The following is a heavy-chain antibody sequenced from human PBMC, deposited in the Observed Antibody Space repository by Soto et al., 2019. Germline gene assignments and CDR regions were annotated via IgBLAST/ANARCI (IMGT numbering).Heavy chain of an antibody. CDR1: GFTFSSYA. D-gene: IGHD6-6*01. Sequence: GGSLRLSCAASGFTFSSYAMSWVRQAPGKGLEWVSAISGSGGSTYYADSVKGRFTISRDNSKNTLYLQMNSLRAEDTAVYYCAKTTSIAPRPGDWFDPWGQGTLVTVYS. J-gene: IGHJ5*02. V-gene: IGHV3-23*01. CDR3: AKTTSIAPRPGDWFDP. CDR2: ISGSGGST.